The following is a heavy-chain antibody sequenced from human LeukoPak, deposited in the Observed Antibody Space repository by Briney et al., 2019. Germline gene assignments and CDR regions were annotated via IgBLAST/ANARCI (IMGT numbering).Heavy chain of an antibody. J-gene: IGHJ4*02. Sequence: SQTLSFTCAISGDSVSSNSAAWNWIRQSPSRGLEWLGRTYYRSKWYNDYAVSVKSRITINPDTSKNQSSLQLNSVTPEDTAVYYCARTSIAARPMLLDYWGQGTLVTVSS. V-gene: IGHV6-1*01. CDR1: GDSVSSNSAA. D-gene: IGHD6-6*01. CDR3: ARTSIAARPMLLDY. CDR2: TYYRSKWYN.